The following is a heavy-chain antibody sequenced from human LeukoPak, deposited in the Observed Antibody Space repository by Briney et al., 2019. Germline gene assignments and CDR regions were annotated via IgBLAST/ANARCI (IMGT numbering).Heavy chain of an antibody. CDR1: GFTFSSYS. CDR2: ISGSSSYI. J-gene: IGHJ5*02. CDR3: AKQFVDI. V-gene: IGHV3-21*04. D-gene: IGHD5-24*01. Sequence: GGSLRLSCAASGFTFSSYSMNWVRQAPGKGLEWVSSISGSSSYINYADSVKGRFTVSRDNPKDTLYLQMDSLRAEDTAVYYCAKQFVDIWGQGTLVTVSS.